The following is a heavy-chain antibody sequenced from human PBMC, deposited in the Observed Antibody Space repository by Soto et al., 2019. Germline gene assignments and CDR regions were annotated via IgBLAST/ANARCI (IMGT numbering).Heavy chain of an antibody. Sequence: QVQLVESGGGVVQPGRSLRLSCAASGFMFSNHGMHWVRQAPGKGLEWVAVIWSDGNNRYYADSVKGRFTTSRDNSKNTVFLQMNSLRAEDTAVYYCVRGDNWNDEASDYWGQGNLVTVSS. J-gene: IGHJ4*02. CDR1: GFMFSNHG. V-gene: IGHV3-33*01. CDR3: VRGDNWNDEASDY. D-gene: IGHD1-1*01. CDR2: IWSDGNNR.